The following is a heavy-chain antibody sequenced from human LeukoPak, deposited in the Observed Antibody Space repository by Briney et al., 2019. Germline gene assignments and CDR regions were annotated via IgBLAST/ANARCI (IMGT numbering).Heavy chain of an antibody. CDR3: ARVLSGSWDWFDP. J-gene: IGHJ5*02. CDR2: INTDGSRT. Sequence: GGSLRLSCAASGFTFSNYWMHWVRQAPGKGLVWVSRINTDGSRTTYADSVKGRFTISRDNAMNTVYLQMNSLRAEDTAVYYCARVLSGSWDWFDPWGQGTLVTVSS. D-gene: IGHD3-22*01. CDR1: GFTFSNYW. V-gene: IGHV3-74*01.